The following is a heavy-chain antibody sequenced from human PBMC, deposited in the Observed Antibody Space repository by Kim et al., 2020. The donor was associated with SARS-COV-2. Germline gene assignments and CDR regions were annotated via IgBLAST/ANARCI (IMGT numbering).Heavy chain of an antibody. CDR2: IYYSGST. CDR3: ARGPYSSDREFYYYYYYGMDV. J-gene: IGHJ6*02. CDR1: GGSISSYY. D-gene: IGHD6-19*01. Sequence: SETLSLTCTVSGGSISSYYWSWIRQPPGKGLEWIGYIYYSGSTNYNPSLKSRVTISVDTSKNQFSLKLSSVTAADTAVYYCARGPYSSDREFYYYYYYGMDVWGQGTTVTVSS. V-gene: IGHV4-59*01.